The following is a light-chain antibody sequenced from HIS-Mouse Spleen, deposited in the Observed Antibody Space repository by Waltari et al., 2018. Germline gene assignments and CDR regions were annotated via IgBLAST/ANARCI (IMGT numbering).Light chain of an antibody. CDR3: CSYAGSSTWV. J-gene: IGLJ3*02. Sequence: QSALTQPASVSGSPGQSITISCTGTSSDVGSYNLVSWYQQPPGKAPKLMIYEGSKRPSGGSNRFSCSKSGNTASLTISGLQAEDEADYYCCSYAGSSTWVFGGGTKLTVL. V-gene: IGLV2-23*01. CDR1: SSDVGSYNL. CDR2: EGS.